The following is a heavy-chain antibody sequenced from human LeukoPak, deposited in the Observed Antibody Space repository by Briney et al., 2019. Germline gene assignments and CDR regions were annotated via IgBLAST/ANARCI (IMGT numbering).Heavy chain of an antibody. CDR1: GGTFSSYA. D-gene: IGHD3-3*01. Sequence: SVKVSCKASGGTFSSYAISWVRQAPGQGLEWMGGIIPIFGTANYAQKFQGRVTITADESTSTAYMELSSLRSEDTAVYYCARCGAGPSFGVVIYYYYMDVWGKGTTVTVSS. CDR3: ARCGAGPSFGVVIYYYYMDV. J-gene: IGHJ6*03. V-gene: IGHV1-69*01. CDR2: IIPIFGTA.